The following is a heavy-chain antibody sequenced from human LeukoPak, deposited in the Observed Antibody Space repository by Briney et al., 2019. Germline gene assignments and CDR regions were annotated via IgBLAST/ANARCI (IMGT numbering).Heavy chain of an antibody. V-gene: IGHV1-69*05. Sequence: SVKVSCKASGGTFNSYAISWVRQAPGQGLEWMGGIIPIFGTANYAQKVQGRVTITTDETTTTAYMELSSLRSEDTAVYYCASRPTRIAAAGSRPMDVWGKGTTVTVSS. CDR2: IIPIFGTA. CDR1: GGTFNSYA. CDR3: ASRPTRIAAAGSRPMDV. J-gene: IGHJ6*03. D-gene: IGHD6-13*01.